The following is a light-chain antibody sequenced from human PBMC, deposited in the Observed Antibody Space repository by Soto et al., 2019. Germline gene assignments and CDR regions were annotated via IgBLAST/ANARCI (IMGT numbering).Light chain of an antibody. CDR3: QQHNYWTS. V-gene: IGKV3-15*01. CDR1: QSVGSN. J-gene: IGKJ2*01. CDR2: GAS. Sequence: EIVMTQSPVTLSVSPGERATLSCRASQSVGSNLAWYQQKPGQAPRLLLYGASTRATGIPGRFSGSGSGTEFTLTITSLQSEYFAVYYCQQHNYWTSFGQGTKLEFK.